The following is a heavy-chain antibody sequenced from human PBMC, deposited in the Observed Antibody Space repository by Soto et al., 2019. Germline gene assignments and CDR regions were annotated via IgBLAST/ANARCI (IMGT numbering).Heavy chain of an antibody. V-gene: IGHV4-31*03. J-gene: IGHJ5*02. Sequence: TLSLTCTVSGGSISSGGYYWSWIRQHPGKGLEWIGYIYYSGSTYYNPSLKSRVTISVDTSKNQFSLKLSSVTAADTAVYYCARGHCSGGSCYEHWFDPWGQGTLVTVSS. D-gene: IGHD2-15*01. CDR3: ARGHCSGGSCYEHWFDP. CDR2: IYYSGST. CDR1: GGSISSGGYY.